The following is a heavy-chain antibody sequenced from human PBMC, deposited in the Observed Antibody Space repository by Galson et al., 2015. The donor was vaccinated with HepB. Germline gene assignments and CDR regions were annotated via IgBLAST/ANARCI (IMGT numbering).Heavy chain of an antibody. J-gene: IGHJ6*03. D-gene: IGHD2-2*02. Sequence: ETLSLTCIVSGGSISTYYWSWIRQPAGKGLEWIGRVYRGGSTHFNPSLKSRVTMSVDTSKNQFSLKLSSVTAADTAVYYCARVNCSSTSCYTRYPGNYYYYYMDVWGKGTTVTVSS. CDR2: VYRGGST. CDR3: ARVNCSSTSCYTRYPGNYYYYYMDV. V-gene: IGHV4-4*07. CDR1: GGSISTYY.